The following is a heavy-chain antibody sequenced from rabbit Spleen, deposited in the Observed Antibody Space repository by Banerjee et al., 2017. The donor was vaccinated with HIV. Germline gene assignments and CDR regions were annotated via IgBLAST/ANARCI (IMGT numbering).Heavy chain of an antibody. CDR3: ARDTSSSFSSYGMDL. D-gene: IGHD1-1*01. Sequence: QEQLVESGGGLVQPEGSLTLTCKASGFSFSARDVMCWVRQAPGKGLEWIACIDAGSSGFTYFATWAKGRFAISKTSSTTVTLQMTRLTAADTATYFCARDTSSSFSSYGMDLWGQGTLVPS. CDR1: GFSFSARDV. J-gene: IGHJ6*01. V-gene: IGHV1S45*01. CDR2: IDAGSSGFT.